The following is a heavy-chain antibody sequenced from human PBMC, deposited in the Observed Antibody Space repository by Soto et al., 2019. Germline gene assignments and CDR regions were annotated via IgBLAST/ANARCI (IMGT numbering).Heavy chain of an antibody. J-gene: IGHJ4*02. Sequence: GGSLRLSCAASGFTFSSYAMSWVRQAPGKGLEWVSGISDSGVSTYYADSVKGRFTISRDNSKNTLYVQMNSLRVEDTAVYYCAKRVYSSGWTGVFEYWGQGTLVTVSA. V-gene: IGHV3-23*01. D-gene: IGHD6-19*01. CDR1: GFTFSSYA. CDR3: AKRVYSSGWTGVFEY. CDR2: ISDSGVST.